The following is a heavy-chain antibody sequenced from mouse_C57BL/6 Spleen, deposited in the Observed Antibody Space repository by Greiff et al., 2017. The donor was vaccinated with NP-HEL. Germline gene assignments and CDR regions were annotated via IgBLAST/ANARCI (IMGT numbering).Heavy chain of an antibody. Sequence: QVHVKQSGAELVRPGSSVKLSCKASGYTFTSYWMDWVKQRPGQGLEWIGNIYPSDSETHYNQKFKDKATLTVDKSSSTAYMQLSSLTSEDSAVYYCASYGYDVFAYWGQGTLVTVSA. CDR3: ASYGYDVFAY. CDR1: GYTFTSYW. D-gene: IGHD2-2*01. J-gene: IGHJ3*01. V-gene: IGHV1-61*01. CDR2: IYPSDSET.